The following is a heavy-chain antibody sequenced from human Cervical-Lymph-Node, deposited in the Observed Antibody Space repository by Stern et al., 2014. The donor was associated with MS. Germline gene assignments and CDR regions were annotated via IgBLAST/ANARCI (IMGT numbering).Heavy chain of an antibody. V-gene: IGHV1-69*01. D-gene: IGHD2-15*01. CDR2: SIPIFATA. CDR1: GVTFSSNA. J-gene: IGHJ6*02. Sequence: VHLVESGPEVKKPPSSVRVSCKASGVTFSSNAITWVRQPPGQGLERMGGSIPIFATANYAQKFQGRVTITADESTNIAYMELSSLRSEDTAVYYCARRRCSGINCFYGMDVWGQGTTVTVSS. CDR3: ARRRCSGINCFYGMDV.